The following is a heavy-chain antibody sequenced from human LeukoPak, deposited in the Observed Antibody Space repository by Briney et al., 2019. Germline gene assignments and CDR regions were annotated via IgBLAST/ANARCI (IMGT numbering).Heavy chain of an antibody. CDR3: VRHSGWYFGY. Sequence: GSLRLSCAASGFTFSSYAMSWVRQPPHKGLEWIGEIHHSGSSNYNPSLESRVIISLDGSKNLLSLELSSVTAADTAVYYCVRHSGWYFGYWGQGTLVTVSS. D-gene: IGHD6-19*01. CDR2: IHHSGSS. V-gene: IGHV4-4*02. CDR1: GFTFSSYAM. J-gene: IGHJ4*02.